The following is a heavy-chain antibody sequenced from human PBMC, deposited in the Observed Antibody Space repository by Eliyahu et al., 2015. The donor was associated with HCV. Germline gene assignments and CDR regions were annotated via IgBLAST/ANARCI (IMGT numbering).Heavy chain of an antibody. D-gene: IGHD6-19*01. CDR1: GFTFSSYS. CDR2: ISSSSSTI. V-gene: IGHV3-48*02. CDR3: ARTAHSRGNYYYGMDV. J-gene: IGHJ6*02. Sequence: EVQLVESGGGLVQPGGSLRLSCAASGFTFSSYSMNWVRQAPGKGLEWVSYISSSSSTIYYADSVKGRFTISRDNAKNSLYLQMNSLRDEDTAVYYCARTAHSRGNYYYGMDVWGQGTTVTVSS.